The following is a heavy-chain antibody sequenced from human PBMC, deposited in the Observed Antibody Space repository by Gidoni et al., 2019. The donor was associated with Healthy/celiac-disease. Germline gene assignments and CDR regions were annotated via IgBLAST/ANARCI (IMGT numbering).Heavy chain of an antibody. CDR3: ASMEMATMIGDDY. J-gene: IGHJ4*02. CDR1: GFTFSSYS. V-gene: IGHV3-21*01. CDR2: ISSSSSYI. D-gene: IGHD3-22*01. Sequence: EVQLVESGGGLVKPGGSLRLSCADSGFTFSSYSMNWVRQAPGKGLEWVSSISSSSSYIYYADSVKGRFTISRDNAKNSLYLQMNSLRAEDTAVYYCASMEMATMIGDDYWGQGTLVTVSS.